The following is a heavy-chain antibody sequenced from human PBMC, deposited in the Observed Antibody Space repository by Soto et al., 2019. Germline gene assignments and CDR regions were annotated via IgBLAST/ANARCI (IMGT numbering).Heavy chain of an antibody. CDR1: GGTFSSYA. CDR2: IIPIFGTA. CDR3: ASCSGPGGSCSPYYYGMDV. V-gene: IGHV1-69*12. D-gene: IGHD2-15*01. J-gene: IGHJ6*02. Sequence: QVQLVQSGAEVKKPGSSVKVSCKASGGTFSSYAISWVRQAPGQGLEWMGGIIPIFGTANYAQKFQGRVTITADESTSTAYMELSSLRSEDTAVYYCASCSGPGGSCSPYYYGMDVWGQGTTVTVSS.